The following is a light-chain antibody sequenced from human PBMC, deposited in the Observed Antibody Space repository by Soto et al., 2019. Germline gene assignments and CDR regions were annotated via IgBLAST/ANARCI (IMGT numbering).Light chain of an antibody. Sequence: EVVMTQSAGAVSVSPGERATLSCRASQSVTSNVAWYQQKPGQAPRLLIYRASSRATGIPDRFSGSASGTDSTLTINRLEPEDSAVYYCQQYGSLITFGQGTRLEIK. CDR2: RAS. V-gene: IGKV3-20*01. J-gene: IGKJ5*01. CDR1: QSVTSN. CDR3: QQYGSLIT.